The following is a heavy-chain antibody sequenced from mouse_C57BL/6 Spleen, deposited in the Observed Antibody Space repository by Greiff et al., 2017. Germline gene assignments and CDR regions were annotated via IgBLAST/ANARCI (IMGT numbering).Heavy chain of an antibody. Sequence: VQLQQPGAELVKPGASVKLSCKASGYTFTSYWMQWVKQRPGQGLEWIGEIDPSDSYTNYNQKFQGKATLTVDTTSSTAYMQLSSLTSEDSAVYYCARSRTRYDYSYAMDYWGQGTSVTVSS. CDR3: ARSRTRYDYSYAMDY. V-gene: IGHV1-50*01. CDR2: IDPSDSYT. J-gene: IGHJ4*01. D-gene: IGHD2-4*01. CDR1: GYTFTSYW.